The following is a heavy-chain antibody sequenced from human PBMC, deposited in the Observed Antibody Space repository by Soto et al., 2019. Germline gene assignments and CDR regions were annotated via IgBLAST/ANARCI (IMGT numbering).Heavy chain of an antibody. Sequence: QVQLVQSGAEVKKPGASVKVSCKASGYTFTGYYMHWVRQAPGQGLEWMGWINPNSGGTNYAQKLQGWVTMTRDTSISTAYMELSRLRSDDTAVYYCARSRARGVIPDAFDIWGQGTMVTVSS. D-gene: IGHD3-10*01. CDR1: GYTFTGYY. CDR3: ARSRARGVIPDAFDI. J-gene: IGHJ3*02. V-gene: IGHV1-2*04. CDR2: INPNSGGT.